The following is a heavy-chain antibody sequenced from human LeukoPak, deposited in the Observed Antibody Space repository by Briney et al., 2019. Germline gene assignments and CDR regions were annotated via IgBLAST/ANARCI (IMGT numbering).Heavy chain of an antibody. J-gene: IGHJ6*04. Sequence: GASVKVSCKASGGTFSSYAISWVRQAPGQAREWIGVIIPIFGTANYAQKFQGRVTITADKSTSTAYMELSSLRSEDTAVYYCASYCSSTSCYGPYYGMDVWGKGTTVTVSS. CDR3: ASYCSSTSCYGPYYGMDV. V-gene: IGHV1-69*06. CDR1: GGTFSSYA. D-gene: IGHD2-2*01. CDR2: IIPIFGTA.